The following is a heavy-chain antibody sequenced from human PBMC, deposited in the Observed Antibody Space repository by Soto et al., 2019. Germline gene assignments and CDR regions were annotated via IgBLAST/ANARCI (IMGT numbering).Heavy chain of an antibody. CDR3: ATDGLEYSSSLLI. CDR1: GDTLTELS. CDR2: FDPEDGET. Sequence: GASVKVSCKVSGDTLTELSMHWVRQAPGKGLEWMGGFDPEDGETIYAQKFQGRVTMTEDTSTDTAYMELSSLRSEDTAVYYCATDGLEYSSSLLIWGQGTLVTVSS. J-gene: IGHJ4*02. V-gene: IGHV1-24*01. D-gene: IGHD6-6*01.